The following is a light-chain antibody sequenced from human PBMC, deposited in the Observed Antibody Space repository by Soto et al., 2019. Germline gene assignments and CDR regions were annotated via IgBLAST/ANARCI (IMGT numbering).Light chain of an antibody. CDR3: SSYAGSNILHVV. V-gene: IGLV2-8*01. Sequence: QSVLTQPPSASGSPGQSVTISCTGTSSDVGGYNYVSRYQQHPGKAPKLMIYEVSKRPSGVPDRFSGSKSGNTASLTVSGLQAEDEADYYCSSYAGSNILHVVFGGGTKLTVL. CDR2: EVS. CDR1: SSDVGGYNY. J-gene: IGLJ2*01.